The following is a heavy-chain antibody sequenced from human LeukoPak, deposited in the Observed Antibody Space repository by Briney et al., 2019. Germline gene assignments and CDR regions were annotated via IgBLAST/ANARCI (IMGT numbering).Heavy chain of an antibody. V-gene: IGHV4-59*01. CDR2: IYYSGST. CDR3: VRGGAYGDYSDY. CDR1: GGSISSYY. Sequence: SETLSLTCTVSGGSISSYYWSWIRQPPGKGLEWIGYIYYSGSTNYNPSLKSRVTISVDTSKNQFSLKLSSVTAADTAIYYCVRGGAYGDYSDYWGQGTLVTVSS. J-gene: IGHJ4*02. D-gene: IGHD4-17*01.